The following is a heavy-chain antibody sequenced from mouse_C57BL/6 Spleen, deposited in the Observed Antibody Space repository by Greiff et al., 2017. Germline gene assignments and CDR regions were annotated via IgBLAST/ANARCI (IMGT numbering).Heavy chain of an antibody. D-gene: IGHD5-5*01. V-gene: IGHV1-76*01. CDR3: ARGTTLDD. Sequence: QVQLQQSGAELVRPGASVKLSCKASGYTFTDYYINWVKQRPGQGLEWIARIYPGSGNTYYNEKFKGKATLTAEKSSSTAYMQLSSLTSEDSAVYFCARGTTLDDWGQGTTLTVSS. J-gene: IGHJ2*01. CDR2: IYPGSGNT. CDR1: GYTFTDYY.